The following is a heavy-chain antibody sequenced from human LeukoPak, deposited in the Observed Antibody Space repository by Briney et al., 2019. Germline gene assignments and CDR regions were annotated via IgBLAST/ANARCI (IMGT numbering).Heavy chain of an antibody. CDR1: GYIFINYG. Sequence: ASVKVSCKASGYIFINYGINWVRQAPGQGLEWMGWISAYNGNTSYAQKFQGRVTMTRDTSTSTVYMELSSLRSEDTAVYYCAREIGPIQLHLWGSAFDYWGQGTLVTVSS. CDR2: ISAYNGNT. V-gene: IGHV1-18*01. CDR3: AREIGPIQLHLWGSAFDY. J-gene: IGHJ4*02. D-gene: IGHD5-24*01.